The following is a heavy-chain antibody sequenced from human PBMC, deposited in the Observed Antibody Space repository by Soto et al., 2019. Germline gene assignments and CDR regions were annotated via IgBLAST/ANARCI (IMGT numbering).Heavy chain of an antibody. Sequence: GGSLRLSCAASGFTFSSYSMNWVRQAPGKGLEWVSAISSSSSCIYYADSVKGRFTISRDNSKNTLYLQMNSLRAEDTAVYYCAKVNYDYIWGSIWGQGTMVTVSS. V-gene: IGHV3-21*04. CDR1: GFTFSSYS. D-gene: IGHD3-16*01. CDR2: ISSSSSCI. CDR3: AKVNYDYIWGSI. J-gene: IGHJ3*02.